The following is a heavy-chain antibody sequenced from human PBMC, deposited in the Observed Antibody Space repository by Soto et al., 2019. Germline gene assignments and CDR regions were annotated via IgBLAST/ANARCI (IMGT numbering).Heavy chain of an antibody. V-gene: IGHV4-39*01. CDR2: IYYSGST. CDR1: GGSISSSSYY. CDR3: ARLVMITFGGVIVPSSFDY. Sequence: QLQLQESGPGLVKPSETLSLTCTVSGGSISSSSYYWGWIRQPPGKGLEWIGSIYYSGSTYYNPSLKSRVTISVDTSKNQFSLKLSSVTAADTAVYYCARLVMITFGGVIVPSSFDYWGQGTLVTVSS. D-gene: IGHD3-16*02. J-gene: IGHJ4*02.